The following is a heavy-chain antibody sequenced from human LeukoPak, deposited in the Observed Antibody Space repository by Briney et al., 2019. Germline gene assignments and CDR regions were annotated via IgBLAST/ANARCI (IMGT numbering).Heavy chain of an antibody. CDR3: ARDPYSGTYGDTYYYYMDV. D-gene: IGHD1-26*01. CDR2: ISDSSDTM. J-gene: IGHJ6*03. V-gene: IGHV3-48*01. Sequence: PGGSLRLSCAASGFTFSYYSMNWVRQAPGKGLEWDSYISDSSDTMYYADSVKGRFTISRDNAKNSLYLQMNSLRAEDTAVYYCARDPYSGTYGDTYYYYMDVWGKGTTVTISS. CDR1: GFTFSYYS.